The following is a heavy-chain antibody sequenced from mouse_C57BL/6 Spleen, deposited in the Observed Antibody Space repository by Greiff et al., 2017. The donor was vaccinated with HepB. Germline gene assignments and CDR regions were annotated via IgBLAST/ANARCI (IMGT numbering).Heavy chain of an antibody. CDR3: ARVDDYDEGFAY. Sequence: EVQRVESGGGLVKPGGSLKLSCAASGFTFSSYAMSWVRQTPEKRLEWVATISDGGSYTYYPDNVKGRFTISRDNAKNNLYLQMSHLKSEDTAMYYCARVDDYDEGFAYWGQGTLVTVSA. D-gene: IGHD2-4*01. V-gene: IGHV5-4*01. CDR2: ISDGGSYT. J-gene: IGHJ3*01. CDR1: GFTFSSYA.